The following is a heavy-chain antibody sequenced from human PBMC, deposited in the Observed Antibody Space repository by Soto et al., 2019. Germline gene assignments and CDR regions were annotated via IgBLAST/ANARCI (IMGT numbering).Heavy chain of an antibody. J-gene: IGHJ6*03. CDR1: GYTITSYG. CDR2: ISAYNGNT. CDR3: AREQDTYCSSTSCYVYYMDV. Sequence: ASVKVSCKTSGYTITSYGISWVRQAPGQRIKWMGWISAYNGNTNYAQKLQGRVTMTTDTSTSTAYMELRSLRSDDTAVYYCAREQDTYCSSTSCYVYYMDVWGKGTTVTVS. D-gene: IGHD2-2*01. V-gene: IGHV1-18*01.